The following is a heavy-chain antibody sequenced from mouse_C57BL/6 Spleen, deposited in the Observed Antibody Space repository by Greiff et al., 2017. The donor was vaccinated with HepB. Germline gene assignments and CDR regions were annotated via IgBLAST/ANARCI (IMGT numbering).Heavy chain of an antibody. CDR3: ARWGYYGNYEYAMDY. CDR1: GFNIKNTY. J-gene: IGHJ4*01. V-gene: IGHV14-3*01. Sequence: VQLKESVAELVRPGASVKLSCTASGFNIKNTYMHWVKQRPEQGLEWIGRIDPANGNTKYAPKFQGKATITADTSSNTAYLQLSSLTSEDTAIYYCARWGYYGNYEYAMDYWGQGTSVTVSS. D-gene: IGHD2-1*01. CDR2: IDPANGNT.